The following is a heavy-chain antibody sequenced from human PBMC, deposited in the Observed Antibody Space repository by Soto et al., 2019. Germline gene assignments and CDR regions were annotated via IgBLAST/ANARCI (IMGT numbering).Heavy chain of an antibody. Sequence: QVQLVQSGAEVQKPGASVKVSCKASGYTFSDYYVHWVRQAPGQGLGWRGGISPKSGATNYAQKFQGRVTMTRDTSIFTAYMELSRLRSDDTAVYYCTRNAFYYNSSGYHDGFDIWGQGTLVTVSS. CDR1: GYTFSDYY. CDR3: TRNAFYYNSSGYHDGFDI. CDR2: ISPKSGAT. J-gene: IGHJ3*02. V-gene: IGHV1-2*02. D-gene: IGHD3-22*01.